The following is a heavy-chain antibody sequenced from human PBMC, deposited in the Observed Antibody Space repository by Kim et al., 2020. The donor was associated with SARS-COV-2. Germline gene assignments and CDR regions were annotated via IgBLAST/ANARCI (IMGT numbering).Heavy chain of an antibody. D-gene: IGHD3-3*01. J-gene: IGHJ4*02. CDR2: GSEK. V-gene: IGHV3-7*03. CDR3: AAWSGDANY. Sequence: GSEKRSLNSVKGRVTFSRDNAKNSLYLQSNSLRAEDTAIYYCAAWSGDANYWGQGTLVTVSS.